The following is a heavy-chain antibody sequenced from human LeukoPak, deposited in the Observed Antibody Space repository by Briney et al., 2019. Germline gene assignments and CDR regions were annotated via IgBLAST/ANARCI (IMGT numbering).Heavy chain of an antibody. CDR2: INDRGST. CDR1: GGSISGNY. V-gene: IGHV4-59*01. CDR3: ARDPLSPNVFDV. Sequence: ASETLSLTCTVSGGSISGNYWSWIRQPPGRGLEWIGYINDRGSTNYNPSLKSRVTISVDTSKNQFSLKLSSVTAADTAVYYCARDPLSPNVFDVWGQGTMVTVSS. J-gene: IGHJ3*01.